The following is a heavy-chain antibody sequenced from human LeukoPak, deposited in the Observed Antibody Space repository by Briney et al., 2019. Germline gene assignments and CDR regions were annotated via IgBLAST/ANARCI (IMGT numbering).Heavy chain of an antibody. CDR1: GGSISTYF. CDR2: MYYTGST. V-gene: IGHV4-59*12. Sequence: SETLSLTCSVSGGSISTYFWTWIRQPPGKGLDWIGCMYYTGSTNYNPSLQSRVAISIDTSKNEFSLKLTSVTPADTAVYYCARGRYRSYYFVDVGGKGTTVIVP. J-gene: IGHJ6*03. D-gene: IGHD3-16*02. CDR3: ARGRYRSYYFVDV.